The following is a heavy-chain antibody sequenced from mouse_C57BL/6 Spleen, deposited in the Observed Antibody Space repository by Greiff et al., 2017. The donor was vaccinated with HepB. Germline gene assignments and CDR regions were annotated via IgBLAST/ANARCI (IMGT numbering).Heavy chain of an antibody. CDR1: GYTFTSYW. J-gene: IGHJ4*01. CDR3: ARRGQLRLRDAMDY. CDR2: IYPGSGST. V-gene: IGHV1-55*01. Sequence: QVQLKQSVAELVKPGASVKMSCKASGYTFTSYWITWVKQRPGQGLEWIGDIYPGSGSTNYNEKFKSKATLTVDTSSSTAYMQLSSLTSEDSAVYYCARRGQLRLRDAMDYWGQVTSVTVSS. D-gene: IGHD3-2*02.